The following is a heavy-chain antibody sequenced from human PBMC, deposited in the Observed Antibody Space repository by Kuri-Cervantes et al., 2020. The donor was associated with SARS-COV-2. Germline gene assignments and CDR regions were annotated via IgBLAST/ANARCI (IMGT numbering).Heavy chain of an antibody. CDR3: ARESTYTFDI. CDR1: GGAINTYNW. Sequence: ESLKISCVVSGGAINTYNWWTWVRQPPGKGLQWIGEIFHDGSTKFNPSLSLKGRVTMSLDKSKNQFSLNLASVTAADTAVHYCARESTYTFDIWGQGTLVTVSS. D-gene: IGHD2-2*02. V-gene: IGHV4/OR15-8*01. CDR2: IFHDGST. J-gene: IGHJ3*02.